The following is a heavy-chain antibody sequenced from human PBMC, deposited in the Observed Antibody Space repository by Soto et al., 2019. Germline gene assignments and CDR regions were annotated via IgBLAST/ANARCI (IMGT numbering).Heavy chain of an antibody. Sequence: SETLSLTCNVSGASLSRYYWSWIRQPPGKGLEWIGRIYATGDTDYNPSLRSRISMSVDMSKKQFSLTLRSVTAADTAIYYCVRDGTKNLRDRFEPWGRGILVTVSS. D-gene: IGHD1-26*01. J-gene: IGHJ5*02. CDR1: GASLSRYY. V-gene: IGHV4-4*07. CDR3: VRDGTKNLRDRFEP. CDR2: IYATGDT.